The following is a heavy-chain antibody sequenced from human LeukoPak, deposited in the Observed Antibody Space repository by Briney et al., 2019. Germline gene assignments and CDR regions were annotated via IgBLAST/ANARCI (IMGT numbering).Heavy chain of an antibody. D-gene: IGHD5-24*01. CDR1: GGSMSSYY. CDR2: IYYSGST. Sequence: SETLSLTCTVSGGSMSSYYWSWIRQPPGKGLEWIGYIYYSGSTKYNPSLKSRVTISVDTSKNQFSLKLSSVTASDTAVYYCARGARAGYNLEPFDYWGQGTLVTVSS. CDR3: ARGARAGYNLEPFDY. V-gene: IGHV4-59*08. J-gene: IGHJ4*02.